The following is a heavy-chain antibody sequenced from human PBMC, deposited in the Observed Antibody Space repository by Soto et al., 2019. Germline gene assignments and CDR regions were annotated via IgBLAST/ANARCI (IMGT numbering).Heavy chain of an antibody. Sequence: PGGSLRLSCAASGFTITSDSMNWVRQASGKGLEWVASISSSSSHIYYADSVKGRFTISRDNARNSLYLQMNTLRADDTAVYYCVRERGLSSFYGMDVWGQGTTVTVSS. CDR2: ISSSSSHI. J-gene: IGHJ6*02. CDR3: VRERGLSSFYGMDV. CDR1: GFTITSDS. D-gene: IGHD3-10*01. V-gene: IGHV3-21*01.